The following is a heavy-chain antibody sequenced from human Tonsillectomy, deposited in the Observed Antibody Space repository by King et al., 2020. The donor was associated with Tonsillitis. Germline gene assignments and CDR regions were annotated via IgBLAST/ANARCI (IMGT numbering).Heavy chain of an antibody. D-gene: IGHD4-17*01. CDR3: ARDGRDYVLFEGWKY. Sequence: QLVQSGPEVKKPGASVKVSCKASGYTFTSYGISWVRQAPGQGLEWMGWISTYNGNTNYAQKLHGRVTMTTHTSTRTAYMELRSLTSDDTAVYYCARDGRDYVLFEGWKYWGQGSLVTVSS. CDR1: GYTFTSYG. V-gene: IGHV1-18*04. J-gene: IGHJ4*02. CDR2: ISTYNGNT.